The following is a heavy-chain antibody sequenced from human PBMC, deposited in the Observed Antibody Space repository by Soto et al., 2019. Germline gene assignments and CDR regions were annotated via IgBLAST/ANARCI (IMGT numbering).Heavy chain of an antibody. V-gene: IGHV4-59*12. CDR2: IYYGGTT. CDR1: GDSISNYY. J-gene: IGHJ4*02. D-gene: IGHD6-19*01. Sequence: PSETLSLTCTVSGDSISNYYWSWIRQPPGKGLEWVGYIYYGGTTSYNPSLQSRVTISLETSKSQFSLRASDTAMYYCARRRYSSGWKEADYWGQGTLVTVSS. CDR3: ARRRYSSGWKEADY.